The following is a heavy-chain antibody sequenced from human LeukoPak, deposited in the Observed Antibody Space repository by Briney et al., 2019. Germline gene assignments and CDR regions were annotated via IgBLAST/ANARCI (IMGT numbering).Heavy chain of an antibody. CDR2: ISSNGGST. J-gene: IGHJ4*02. Sequence: GGSLRLSCSASGFTFSSYAMHWVRPAPGKGLEYVSAISSNGGSTYYADSVKGRFTISRDNSKNTLYLQMSSLRAEDTAVYYCVKGYCSGGSCYSWSPLDYWGQGTLVTVSS. CDR3: VKGYCSGGSCYSWSPLDY. D-gene: IGHD2-15*01. CDR1: GFTFSSYA. V-gene: IGHV3-64D*06.